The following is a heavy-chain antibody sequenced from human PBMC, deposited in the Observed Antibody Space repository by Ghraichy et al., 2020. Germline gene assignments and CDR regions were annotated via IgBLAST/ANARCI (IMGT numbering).Heavy chain of an antibody. CDR1: GFTFSSYA. V-gene: IGHV3-23*01. J-gene: IGHJ6*02. CDR2: ISGSGGST. D-gene: IGHD1-1*01. Sequence: GESLNISCAASGFTFSSYAMNWVRQAPGKGLEWVSSISGSGGSTYYADSVKGRFTISRDNSKNTRYLQMNSLRAEDTAVYYCAKQLKIFYYGMDVWGQGTTVTFSS. CDR3: AKQLKIFYYGMDV.